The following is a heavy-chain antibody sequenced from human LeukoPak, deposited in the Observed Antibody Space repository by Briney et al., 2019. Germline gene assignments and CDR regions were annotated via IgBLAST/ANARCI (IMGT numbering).Heavy chain of an antibody. V-gene: IGHV1-69*05. J-gene: IGHJ4*02. CDR2: IIPIFGTA. CDR3: ARMDLGATAFDY. CDR1: GGTFSSYA. Sequence: AASVKVSXKASGGTFSSYAISWVRQAPGQGLEWMGGIIPIFGTANYAQKFQGRVTITTDESTSTAYMELSSLRSEDTAVYYCARMDLGATAFDYWGQRTLVTVSS. D-gene: IGHD1-26*01.